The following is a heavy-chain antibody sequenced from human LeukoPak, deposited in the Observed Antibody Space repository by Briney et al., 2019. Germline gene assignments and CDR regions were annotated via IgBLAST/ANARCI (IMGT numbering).Heavy chain of an antibody. Sequence: GGSLRLSCAASGFTIKTSYMTWVRQAPGKGLEWVSVVYSNGNTYYADSVKGRFTISRDNSKNTLYLQISSLRVEDTAMYYCVRTSPIDYWGQGTLVSVSS. CDR3: VRTSPIDY. V-gene: IGHV3-53*01. CDR1: GFTIKTSY. J-gene: IGHJ4*02. D-gene: IGHD2-2*01. CDR2: VYSNGNT.